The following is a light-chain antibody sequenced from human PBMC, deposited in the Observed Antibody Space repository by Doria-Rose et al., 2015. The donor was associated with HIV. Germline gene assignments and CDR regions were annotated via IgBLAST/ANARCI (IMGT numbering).Light chain of an antibody. CDR1: QSFSSTY. J-gene: IGKJ1*01. CDR2: DGS. CDR3: HQYGTSWT. V-gene: IGKV3-20*01. Sequence: TQSPGTLSLSPGERATFSCRASQSFSSTYLAWYQQKLGQAPSLLIYDGSTRATGIPDRFSASGSGTDFTLTINRLEPEDFALYYCHQYGTSWTFGQGTKVEI.